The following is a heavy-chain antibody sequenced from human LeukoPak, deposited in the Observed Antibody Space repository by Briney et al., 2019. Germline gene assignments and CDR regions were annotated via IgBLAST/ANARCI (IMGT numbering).Heavy chain of an antibody. V-gene: IGHV4-34*01. J-gene: IGHJ5*02. CDR2: INHSGST. Sequence: KTSETLSLTCAVYGGSFSGYYWSWIRQPPGKGLEWIGEINHSGSTNYNPSLKSRVTISVDTSKNQFSLKLSSVTAADTAVYYCARGLVRGLRTTNWFDPRGQGTLVTVSS. CDR1: GGSFSGYY. CDR3: ARGLVRGLRTTNWFDP. D-gene: IGHD3-10*01.